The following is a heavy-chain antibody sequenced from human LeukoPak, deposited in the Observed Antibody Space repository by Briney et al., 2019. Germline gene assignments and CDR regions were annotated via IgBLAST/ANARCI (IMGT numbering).Heavy chain of an antibody. D-gene: IGHD4-23*01. CDR1: GFTFDDYA. Sequence: GRSLRLSCAASGFTFDDYAMHWVRQAPGKGLEWVSVIYSGGSTYYADSVKGRFTISRDNSKNTLYLQMNSLRAEDTAVYYCARDSRGYGGNRGPLDYWGQGTLVTVSS. CDR2: IYSGGST. V-gene: IGHV3-66*01. J-gene: IGHJ4*02. CDR3: ARDSRGYGGNRGPLDY.